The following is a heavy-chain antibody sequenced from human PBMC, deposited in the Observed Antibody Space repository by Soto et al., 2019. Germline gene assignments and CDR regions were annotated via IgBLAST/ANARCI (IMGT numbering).Heavy chain of an antibody. J-gene: IGHJ6*02. V-gene: IGHV3-13*01. CDR2: IGTAGDT. D-gene: IGHD2-21*01. Sequence: EVQLVESGGGLVQPGGSLRLSCAASGFTFSSYDMHWVRQATGKGLEWVSAIGTAGDTYYPGSVKGRFTISRENAKNSLYLQMNSLRAGDTAVYYCARRGGDGYYGIDVWGQGTTVTVSS. CDR1: GFTFSSYD. CDR3: ARRGGDGYYGIDV.